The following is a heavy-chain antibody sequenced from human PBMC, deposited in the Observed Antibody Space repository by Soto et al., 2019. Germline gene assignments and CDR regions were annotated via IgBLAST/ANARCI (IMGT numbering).Heavy chain of an antibody. CDR2: IQYNGYS. D-gene: IGHD3-10*01. CDR3: ARPGFGSLHGLVDV. V-gene: IGHV4-59*08. Sequence: QVQLQESGPGLVKPSETLSLTCTVSGRSITNYYCSWFRQPPGKGLEWIGYIQYNGYSAYNLSLKGRVTMPMATPNPQFSLMLESVTATDTAVYYCARPGFGSLHGLVDVWGQGTTVIVSS. CDR1: GRSITNYY. J-gene: IGHJ6*02.